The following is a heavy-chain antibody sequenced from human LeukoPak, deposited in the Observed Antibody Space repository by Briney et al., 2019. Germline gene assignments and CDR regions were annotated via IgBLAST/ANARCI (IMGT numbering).Heavy chain of an antibody. CDR1: GGTFNNSA. CDR3: ARDVHGDYGSGWFDP. D-gene: IGHD4-17*01. J-gene: IGHJ5*02. CDR2: IMPLVGTA. Sequence: SVKVSCKTSGGTFNNSAISWVRQAPGQGLEWLGGIMPLVGTAGYAQKFQGRVTITKDESTRTVYLELTSLTSDDTAVYYCARDVHGDYGSGWFDPWGQGTRVSVSS. V-gene: IGHV1-69*05.